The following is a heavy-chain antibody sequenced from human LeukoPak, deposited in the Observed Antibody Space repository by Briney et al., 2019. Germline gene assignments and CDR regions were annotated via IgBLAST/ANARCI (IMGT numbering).Heavy chain of an antibody. CDR1: GFTFSSYW. Sequence: GGSLRLSCAASGFTFSSYWMRWVRQAPGKGLVWVSRINSDGSSTSYADSVKGRFTISRDNAKNTLYLQMNSLRAEDTAVYYCARSPRRTTMVRGVIGNNFDYWGQGTLVTVSS. V-gene: IGHV3-74*01. CDR2: INSDGSST. CDR3: ARSPRRTTMVRGVIGNNFDY. J-gene: IGHJ4*02. D-gene: IGHD3-10*01.